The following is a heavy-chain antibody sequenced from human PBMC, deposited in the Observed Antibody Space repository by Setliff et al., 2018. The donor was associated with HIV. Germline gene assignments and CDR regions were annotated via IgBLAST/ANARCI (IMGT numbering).Heavy chain of an antibody. J-gene: IGHJ5*02. D-gene: IGHD3-22*01. CDR1: GFTFSGST. CDR3: KADSSGHP. CDR2: IGSKANSYAT. V-gene: IGHV3-73*01. Sequence: GGSLRLSCAASGFTFSGSTIHWVRQASGKGLEWVGRIGSKANSYATAYAASVKGRFTTSREDSKNTAYLQMNSLKTEDTAVYYCKADSSGHPWGQGTLVTVSS.